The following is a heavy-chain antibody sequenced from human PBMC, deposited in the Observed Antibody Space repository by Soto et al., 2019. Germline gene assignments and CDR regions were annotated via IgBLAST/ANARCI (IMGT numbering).Heavy chain of an antibody. V-gene: IGHV4-39*01. CDR3: APLSVSLSGPYGIHV. Sequence: SETLALTCGVSGDSVGSSNYYLAWIRQPPGKGLEWIGSMFYSGLTYYNPSLKSRVTLSVDTSKNQFSVRLNSVTAADTAVYYCAPLSVSLSGPYGIHVWGQGNTVTVSS. D-gene: IGHD2-15*01. CDR2: MFYSGLT. J-gene: IGHJ6*02. CDR1: GDSVGSSNYY.